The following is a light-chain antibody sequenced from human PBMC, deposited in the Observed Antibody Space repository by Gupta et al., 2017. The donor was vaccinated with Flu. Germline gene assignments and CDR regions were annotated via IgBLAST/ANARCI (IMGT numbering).Light chain of an antibody. J-gene: IGKJ4*01. CDR1: QDISSY. V-gene: IGKV1-27*01. Sequence: PPSLSATIGDKSSISCRASQDISSYVAWYQQKSGKVPKLLIYAASSLQSGVPARFSGSGSGTVFTLTIISLQPEDFATYYCQKYNSAPPTFGGGTKVEIK. CDR3: QKYNSAPPT. CDR2: AAS.